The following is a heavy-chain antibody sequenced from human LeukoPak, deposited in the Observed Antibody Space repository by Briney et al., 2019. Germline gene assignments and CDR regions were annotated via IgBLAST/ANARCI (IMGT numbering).Heavy chain of an antibody. CDR2: ISGYNGNT. Sequence: ASVKVSCKASGYTFINYGISWVRQAPGQGPEWMGWISGYNGNTNYAQKLQGRVTMTRDMSTSTVYMELSSLRSEDTAVYYCAREGGYNSAFDIWGQGTMVTVSS. J-gene: IGHJ3*02. V-gene: IGHV1-18*01. CDR3: AREGGYNSAFDI. D-gene: IGHD5-24*01. CDR1: GYTFINYG.